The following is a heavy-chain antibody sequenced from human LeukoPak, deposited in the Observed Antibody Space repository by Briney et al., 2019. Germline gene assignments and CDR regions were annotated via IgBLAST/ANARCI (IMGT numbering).Heavy chain of an antibody. CDR2: INPSGGST. Sequence: ASVKVSCTASGYTFTSYYMHWVRQAPGQGLEWMGIINPSGGSTSYAQKFQGRVTMTRDTSTSTVYMELSSLRSEDTAVYYCARDPNRYYDSSGYYFDYWGQGTLVTVSS. CDR3: ARDPNRYYDSSGYYFDY. CDR1: GYTFTSYY. V-gene: IGHV1-46*01. J-gene: IGHJ4*02. D-gene: IGHD3-22*01.